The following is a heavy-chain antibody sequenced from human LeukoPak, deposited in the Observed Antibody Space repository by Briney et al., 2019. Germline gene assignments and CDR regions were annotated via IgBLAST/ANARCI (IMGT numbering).Heavy chain of an antibody. CDR3: ASTYSSGWYLGTNWFDP. D-gene: IGHD6-19*01. Sequence: SETLSLTCAVSGGSISSGNWWSWVRQPPGKGLEWIGEIYHSGSTNYNPSLKSRVTISIDKSKNQFSLKLKSVTAADTAVYYCASTYSSGWYLGTNWFDPWGQGTLVTVSS. V-gene: IGHV4-4*02. CDR1: GGSISSGNW. CDR2: IYHSGST. J-gene: IGHJ5*02.